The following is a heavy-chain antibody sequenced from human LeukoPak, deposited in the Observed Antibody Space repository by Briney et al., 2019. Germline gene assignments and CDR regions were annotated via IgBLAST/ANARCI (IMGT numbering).Heavy chain of an antibody. V-gene: IGHV1-8*03. CDR2: MNPNRGNT. CDR1: GYTFTSYA. CDR3: ARFIAAAGWFDP. Sequence: SVKVSCKASGYTFTSYAINWVRQATGPGIEWIGWMNPNRGNTGYAQKFQARVTITRNTSISTAYMEPSSLRSEGTAVYYCARFIAAAGWFDPWGQGTLVTVSS. J-gene: IGHJ5*02. D-gene: IGHD6-13*01.